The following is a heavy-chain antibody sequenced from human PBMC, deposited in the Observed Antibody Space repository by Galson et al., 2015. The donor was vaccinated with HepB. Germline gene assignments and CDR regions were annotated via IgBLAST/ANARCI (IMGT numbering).Heavy chain of an antibody. J-gene: IGHJ4*02. CDR2: IYPGDSDT. Sequence: QSGAEVKKPGESLKISCKGSGFSFTSYWIAWVRQMPGKGLEWMGIIYPGDSDTRCSPSFQGQVTISADKSISTAYLQWSSLKASDTAMYYCARSFVVITTMSNPYFDYWGQGTLVIVSS. CDR3: ARSFVVITTMSNPYFDY. V-gene: IGHV5-51*01. CDR1: GFSFTSYW. D-gene: IGHD3-22*01.